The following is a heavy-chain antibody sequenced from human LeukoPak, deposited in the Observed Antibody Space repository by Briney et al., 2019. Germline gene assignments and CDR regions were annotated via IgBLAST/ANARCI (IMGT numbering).Heavy chain of an antibody. CDR2: ISGSGGST. Sequence: PGGSLRLSCAASGFTFSSYAMSWVRQAPGKGLEWVSAISGSGGSTYYADSVKGRFTISRDNSKNTLYLQMNSLRAEDTAVYYCAKVDRALYSSGWAFDYWGQGTLVTVSS. J-gene: IGHJ4*02. V-gene: IGHV3-23*01. CDR3: AKVDRALYSSGWAFDY. D-gene: IGHD6-19*01. CDR1: GFTFSSYA.